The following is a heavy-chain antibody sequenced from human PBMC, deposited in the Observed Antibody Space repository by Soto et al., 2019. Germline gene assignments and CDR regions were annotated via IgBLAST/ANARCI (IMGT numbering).Heavy chain of an antibody. CDR3: ANAPGYSSGWYWFDP. V-gene: IGHV3-23*01. D-gene: IGHD6-19*01. Sequence: LRLSCAASGFTFRRYALSWVRQAPGKGLEWVSAISGSGGSTYYADSVKGRFTISRDNSKNTLYLQMNSLSAEDTAVYYCANAPGYSSGWYWFDPWGQGTLVTVSS. CDR1: GFTFRRYA. CDR2: ISGSGGST. J-gene: IGHJ5*02.